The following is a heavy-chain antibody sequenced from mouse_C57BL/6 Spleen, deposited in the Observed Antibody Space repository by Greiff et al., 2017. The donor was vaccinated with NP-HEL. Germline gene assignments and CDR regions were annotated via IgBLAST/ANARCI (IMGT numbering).Heavy chain of an antibody. CDR3: ARDGSSFYAMDY. Sequence: QVQLQQPGAELVRPGTSVKLSCKASGYTFTSYWMHWVKQRPGQGLEWIGVIDPSDSYTNYNQKFKGKATLTVDTSSSTAYRQRSSRTAEDSAVYYCARDGSSFYAMDYWGQGTAVTGSS. J-gene: IGHJ4*01. CDR2: IDPSDSYT. D-gene: IGHD1-1*01. V-gene: IGHV1-59*01. CDR1: GYTFTSYW.